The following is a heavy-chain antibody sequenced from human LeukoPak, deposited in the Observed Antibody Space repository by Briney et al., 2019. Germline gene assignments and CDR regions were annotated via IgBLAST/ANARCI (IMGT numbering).Heavy chain of an antibody. CDR3: ARRDGSGYYALDY. D-gene: IGHD3-22*01. V-gene: IGHV3-23*01. J-gene: IGHJ4*02. CDR2: ISGSGGST. CDR1: GFTFNSYA. Sequence: GGSLRLSCAASGFTFNSYAMSWVRQAPGKGLEWVSGISGSGGSTYYADSVKGRFTISRDYSKNTLYLQVNSLRAEDTAVYYCARRDGSGYYALDYWGQGTLVAVSS.